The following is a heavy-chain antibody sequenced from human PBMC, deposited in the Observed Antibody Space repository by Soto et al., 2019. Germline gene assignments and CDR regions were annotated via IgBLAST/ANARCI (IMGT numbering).Heavy chain of an antibody. CDR3: AQTTPSIHWFDP. V-gene: IGHV3-23*01. CDR2: ISAGGGNT. J-gene: IGHJ5*02. CDR1: GFTLSSYA. Sequence: EVQLLESGGGLVQPGGSLRLSCAASGFTLSSYAMSWVRQAPGKGLEWVSAISAGGGNTYYRDSVKGRFTISRDNSKNTLYLQMNSLRAEDTAVYFCAQTTPSIHWFDPWGQGTLVTVSS. D-gene: IGHD1-1*01.